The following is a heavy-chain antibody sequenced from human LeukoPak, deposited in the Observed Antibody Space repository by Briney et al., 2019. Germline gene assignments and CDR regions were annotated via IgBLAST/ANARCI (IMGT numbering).Heavy chain of an antibody. CDR2: ISSSSSDI. V-gene: IGHV3-21*01. J-gene: IGHJ5*02. Sequence: GGSLRLSCAASGFTFSSYSMKGVRQAPGKGGEWVSSISSSSSDIYYADSLKRRFPISRDNAKNSLYLQMNSLRAEDTAVYYCARDGSGYYDFWSGYFNWFDPWGQGTLVTVSS. CDR1: GFTFSSYS. CDR3: ARDGSGYYDFWSGYFNWFDP. D-gene: IGHD3-3*01.